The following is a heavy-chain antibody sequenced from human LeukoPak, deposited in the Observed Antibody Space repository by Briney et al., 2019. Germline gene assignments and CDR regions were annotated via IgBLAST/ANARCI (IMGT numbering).Heavy chain of an antibody. D-gene: IGHD3-3*01. J-gene: IGHJ3*02. CDR2: IYTSGST. CDR1: GGSISSGSYY. CDR3: ARGGVIMGPFAFDI. V-gene: IGHV4-61*02. Sequence: PSETLSLTCTVSGGSISSGSYYWSWIRQPAGKGLEWIGRIYTSGSTNYNPSLKSRVTISVDTSKNQFSLKLSSVTAADTAVYYCARGGVIMGPFAFDIWGQGTMVTVSS.